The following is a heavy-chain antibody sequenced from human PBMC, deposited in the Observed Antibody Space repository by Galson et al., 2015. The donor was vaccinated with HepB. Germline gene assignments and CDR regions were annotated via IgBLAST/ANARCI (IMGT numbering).Heavy chain of an antibody. J-gene: IGHJ6*03. Sequence: SLRLSCAASGFTFSSYGMHWVRQAPGKGLEWVAVISYDGSNKYYADSVKGRFTISRDNSKNALYLQMNSLRAEDTAVYYCAKGLTPARYMDVWGKGTTVTVSS. CDR1: GFTFSSYG. CDR2: ISYDGSNK. D-gene: IGHD2-15*01. CDR3: AKGLTPARYMDV. V-gene: IGHV3-30*18.